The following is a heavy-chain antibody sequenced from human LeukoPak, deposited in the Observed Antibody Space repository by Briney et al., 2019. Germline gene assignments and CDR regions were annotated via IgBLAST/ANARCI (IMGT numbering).Heavy chain of an antibody. V-gene: IGHV3-7*01. CDR3: ARGPDGY. CDR1: GFTVSGHP. CDR2: IKQDGSEK. J-gene: IGHJ4*02. Sequence: GGSLRLSCAASGFTVSGHPMSWVRQAPGKGLEWVANIKQDGSEKYYVDSVKGRFTISRDNAKNSLYLQMNSLRAEDTAVYYCARGPDGYWGQGTLVTVSS.